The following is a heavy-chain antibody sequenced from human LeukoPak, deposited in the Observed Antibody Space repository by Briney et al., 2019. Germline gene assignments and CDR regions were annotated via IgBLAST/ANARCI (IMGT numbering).Heavy chain of an antibody. CDR2: IYTSGST. D-gene: IGHD5-24*01. Sequence: PSETLSLTCTVSGGSISGGSYYWSWIRQPAGKGLEWIGRIYTSGSTNYNPSLKSRVTISVDTSKNQFSLKLSSVTAADTAVYYCARHRSGWLQSSFDYWGQGTLVTVSS. J-gene: IGHJ4*02. CDR1: GGSISGGSYY. V-gene: IGHV4-61*02. CDR3: ARHRSGWLQSSFDY.